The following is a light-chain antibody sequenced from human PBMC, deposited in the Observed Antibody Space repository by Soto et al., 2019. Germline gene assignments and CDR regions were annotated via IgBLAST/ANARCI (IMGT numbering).Light chain of an antibody. J-gene: IGKJ2*01. Sequence: EIVMTQYPATLSVSAGERAALSCRASQSVGNSLAWYQQKPGQAPRLLLYRASYRATGIADRFSGSGSGTEFTLTISSLQSEDVAVYYCQQYKNWYSFGQGTKLEIK. CDR1: QSVGNS. CDR3: QQYKNWYS. CDR2: RAS. V-gene: IGKV3-15*01.